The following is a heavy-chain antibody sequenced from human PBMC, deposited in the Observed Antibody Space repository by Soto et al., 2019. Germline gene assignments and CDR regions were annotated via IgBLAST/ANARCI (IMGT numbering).Heavy chain of an antibody. D-gene: IGHD6-25*01. CDR1: GFTFSSYE. V-gene: IGHV3-48*03. CDR2: ISSSGSTI. CDR3: ARDLAAFLLDY. J-gene: IGHJ4*02. Sequence: GGSLRLSCAASGFTFSSYEMNWVGQSPGKGLEWVSYISSSGSTIYYADSVKGRFTISRDNAKNSLYLQMNSLRAEDTAVYYCARDLAAFLLDYWGQGTLVTVSS.